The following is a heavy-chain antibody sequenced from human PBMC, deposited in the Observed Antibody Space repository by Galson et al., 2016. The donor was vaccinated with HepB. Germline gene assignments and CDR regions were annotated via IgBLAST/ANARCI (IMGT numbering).Heavy chain of an antibody. CDR3: ARIESRVDGFDI. Sequence: SLRHSCAASGFTFRNYGMHWVRQAPGKGLEWVAVISYDGKKTYYGDSVKGRFTISRDNSKNTMYLQMNRLKKEDTAVYYCARIESRVDGFDIWGQGTRVTVSS. J-gene: IGHJ3*02. CDR2: ISYDGKKT. CDR1: GFTFRNYG. V-gene: IGHV3-30*05.